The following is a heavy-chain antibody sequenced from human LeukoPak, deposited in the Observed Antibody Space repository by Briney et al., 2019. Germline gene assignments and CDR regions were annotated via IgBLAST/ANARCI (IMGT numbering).Heavy chain of an antibody. J-gene: IGHJ4*02. CDR3: AREAPVYCSDNTCYWAFDH. Sequence: GGSLRLSCAASGFTTSNYWMSWVRQAPGQGLEWVGSIKQYESKTNYAHSVKGRFTISTDNAKNSLYLKMNSLRAEDTAVYYCAREAPVYCSDNTCYWAFDHWGKGTLVTVSS. CDR2: IKQYESKT. CDR1: GFTTSNYW. V-gene: IGHV3-7*04. D-gene: IGHD2-2*01.